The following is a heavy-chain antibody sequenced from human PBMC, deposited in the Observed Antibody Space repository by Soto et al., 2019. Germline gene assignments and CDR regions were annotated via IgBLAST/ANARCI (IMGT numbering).Heavy chain of an antibody. CDR1: GFTFSGYS. J-gene: IGHJ4*02. CDR2: ISTTSDTI. D-gene: IGHD2-8*01. CDR3: AKPSLIGQMFDC. V-gene: IGHV3-48*01. Sequence: GGSLRLSCAASGFTFSGYSMNWVRQAPGKGLEWVSYISTTSDTIYYADSVKGRFTISRDNAKNSLFLQMNNLRAEDTAVYYCAKPSLIGQMFDCWGRGTLVTVSS.